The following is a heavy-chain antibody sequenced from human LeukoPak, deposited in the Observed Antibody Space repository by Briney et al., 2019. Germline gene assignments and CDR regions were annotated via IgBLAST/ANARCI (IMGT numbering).Heavy chain of an antibody. V-gene: IGHV4-30-4*08. D-gene: IGHD3-3*01. J-gene: IGHJ3*02. CDR2: NYYSGST. CDR3: ARDEKTYYDFWSGNIPGAFDI. Sequence: PSQTLSLTCTVSGGSISSGDYYWSWIRQPPGKGLEWIGYNYYSGSTYYNPSLKSRVTISVDTSKNQFSLKLSSVTAADTAVYYCARDEKTYYDFWSGNIPGAFDIWGQGPMVTVSS. CDR1: GGSISSGDYY.